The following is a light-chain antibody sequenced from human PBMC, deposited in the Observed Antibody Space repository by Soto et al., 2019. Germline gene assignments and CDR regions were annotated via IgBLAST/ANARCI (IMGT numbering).Light chain of an antibody. CDR3: QQYNYWPLT. J-gene: IGKJ4*01. Sequence: EIVLTQSPATLSLSPGERATLSCRASQSVSSYLAWYQQKPGQAPRLLIYDASNRATGIPAKFSGSGSGTDFTLTISSLEPEDFAVYYCQQYNYWPLTFGGGTKVDIK. CDR1: QSVSSY. V-gene: IGKV3-11*01. CDR2: DAS.